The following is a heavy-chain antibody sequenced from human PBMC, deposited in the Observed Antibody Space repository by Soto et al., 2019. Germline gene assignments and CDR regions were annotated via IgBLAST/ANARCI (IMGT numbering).Heavy chain of an antibody. J-gene: IGHJ4*02. Sequence: GSLRLSCAASGFSVSTNYMTWVRQAPGKGLEWVSVIYSGGSTYYADSVKGRFTISRDNSKNTLHLQMNSLRAEDTAVYYCARGSGSLYYFDFWGRGTLVTVSS. D-gene: IGHD1-26*01. CDR1: GFSVSTNY. CDR2: IYSGGST. V-gene: IGHV3-53*01. CDR3: ARGSGSLYYFDF.